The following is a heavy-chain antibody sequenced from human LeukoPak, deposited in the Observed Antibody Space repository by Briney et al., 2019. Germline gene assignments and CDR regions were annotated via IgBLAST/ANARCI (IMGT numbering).Heavy chain of an antibody. CDR2: INHSGST. Sequence: PSETLSLTCAVYGGSFSGYYWSWIRQPPGKGLEWIGEINHSGSTNYNPSLKSRVTISVDTSKNQFSLKLSSVTAADTAVYYCARATGPSLLLRRNWFDPWGQGTLVTVSS. CDR1: GGSFSGYY. D-gene: IGHD2-15*01. J-gene: IGHJ5*02. V-gene: IGHV4-34*01. CDR3: ARATGPSLLLRRNWFDP.